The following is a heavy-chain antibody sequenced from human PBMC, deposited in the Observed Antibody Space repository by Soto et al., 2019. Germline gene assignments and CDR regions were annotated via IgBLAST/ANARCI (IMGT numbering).Heavy chain of an antibody. CDR3: AREDDGGDSLDV. Sequence: SETLSLTCTVSGDSISSDYYHWTWIRQSPGKGLERIGYIHHSGSILYNPSLKSRVTISVDTSKNQFSLHLTSVTAADTAVYLCAREDDGGDSLDVWGQGTTVT. CDR1: GDSISSDYYH. D-gene: IGHD2-21*02. V-gene: IGHV4-30-4*08. J-gene: IGHJ6*02. CDR2: IHHSGSI.